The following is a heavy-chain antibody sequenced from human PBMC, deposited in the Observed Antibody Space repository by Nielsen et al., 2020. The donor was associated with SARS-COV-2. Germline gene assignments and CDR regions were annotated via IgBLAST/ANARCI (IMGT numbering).Heavy chain of an antibody. CDR2: ISSSSSTI. D-gene: IGHD6-19*01. J-gene: IGHJ4*02. CDR1: GFTFSSYS. CDR3: ARVKKQLPYSSGSGDY. Sequence: GESLKISCAASGFTFSSYSMNWVRQAPGKGLEWVSYISSSSSTIYYADSVKGRFTISRDNSKNTLYLQMNSLRAEDTAVYYCARVKKQLPYSSGSGDYWGQGTLVTVSS. V-gene: IGHV3-48*01.